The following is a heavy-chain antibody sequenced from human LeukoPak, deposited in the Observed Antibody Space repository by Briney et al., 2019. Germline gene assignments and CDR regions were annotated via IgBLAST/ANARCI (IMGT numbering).Heavy chain of an antibody. CDR1: GGTFSSYA. Sequence: ASVKVSCKASGGTFSSYAISWVRQAPGQGLEWMGGIIPIFGTANYAQKFQGRVTITADESTSTAYMELSSLRSEDTAVYYCAGGPNLGYSYGYTSGYYYGMDVWGQGTTATVSS. CDR2: IIPIFGTA. D-gene: IGHD5-18*01. CDR3: AGGPNLGYSYGYTSGYYYGMDV. J-gene: IGHJ6*02. V-gene: IGHV1-69*13.